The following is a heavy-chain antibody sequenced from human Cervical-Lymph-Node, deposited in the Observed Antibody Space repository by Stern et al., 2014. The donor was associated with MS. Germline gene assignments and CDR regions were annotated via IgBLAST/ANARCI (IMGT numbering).Heavy chain of an antibody. CDR1: GFTFSSYG. D-gene: IGHD2-2*01. V-gene: IGHV3-30*18. J-gene: IGHJ6*02. CDR2: ISYDGSNN. Sequence: QVQLVESGGGVVQPGRSLRLSCAASGFTFSSYGMHWVRQAPGKGLEWVAVISYDGSNNYYADSVKGRFTISRDNSKNTLYLQMNSLRAEDTAVYYCAKVLEDIVVVPAATGPYYYYYGMDVWGQGTTVTVSS. CDR3: AKVLEDIVVVPAATGPYYYYYGMDV.